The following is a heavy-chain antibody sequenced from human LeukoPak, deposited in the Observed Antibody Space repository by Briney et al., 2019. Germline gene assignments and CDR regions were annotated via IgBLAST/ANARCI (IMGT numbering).Heavy chain of an antibody. CDR3: ARETYYYDSSGYLHYYYYYYMDV. V-gene: IGHV4-61*02. CDR2: IYTSGST. Sequence: SETLSLTCTVSGGSISSGSYYWRWIRQPAGTGLEWIERIYTSGSTNYNPSLKSRVTMSVDTSKNQFSLKLSSVTAADTAVYYCARETYYYDSSGYLHYYYYYYMDVWGKGTTVTVSS. J-gene: IGHJ6*03. D-gene: IGHD3-22*01. CDR1: GGSISSGSYY.